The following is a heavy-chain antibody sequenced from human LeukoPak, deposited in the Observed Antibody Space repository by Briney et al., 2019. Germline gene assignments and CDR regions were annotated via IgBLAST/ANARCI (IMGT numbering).Heavy chain of an antibody. D-gene: IGHD3-22*01. Sequence: PSETLSLTCAVYGGSFSGYYWSWIRQPPGKGLEWIGEINHSGSTNYNPSLKGRVTISVDTSKNQFSLKLSSVTAADTAVYYCASRSGGYSHPFDYWGQGTLVTVSS. J-gene: IGHJ4*02. CDR2: INHSGST. CDR3: ASRSGGYSHPFDY. CDR1: GGSFSGYY. V-gene: IGHV4-34*01.